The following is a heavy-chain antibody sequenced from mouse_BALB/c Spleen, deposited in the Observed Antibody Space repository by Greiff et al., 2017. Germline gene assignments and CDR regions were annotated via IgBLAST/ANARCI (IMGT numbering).Heavy chain of an antibody. D-gene: IGHD2-10*02. J-gene: IGHJ3*01. Sequence: VQLKESGPGLVKPSQSLSLTCTVTGYSITSDYAWNWIRQFPGNKLEWMGYISYSGSTSYNPSLKSRISITRDTSKNQFFLQLNSVTTEDTATYYCANAGQYGNYEGAWFAYWGQGTLVTVSA. V-gene: IGHV3-2*02. CDR2: ISYSGST. CDR1: GYSITSDYA. CDR3: ANAGQYGNYEGAWFAY.